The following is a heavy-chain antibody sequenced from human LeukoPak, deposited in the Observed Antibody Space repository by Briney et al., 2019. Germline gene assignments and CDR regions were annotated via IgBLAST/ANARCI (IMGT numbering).Heavy chain of an antibody. Sequence: GASVKVSCKASGYTFTSYDINWVRQATGQGLEWMGWMNPNSGNTGYAQKFQGRVTMTRDTSISTAYMELSSLRSEDTAVYYCARDYQGFVMAVAATLRYFDYWGQGTLATVSS. CDR1: GYTFTSYD. CDR3: ARDYQGFVMAVAATLRYFDY. CDR2: MNPNSGNT. V-gene: IGHV1-8*01. J-gene: IGHJ4*02. D-gene: IGHD2-15*01.